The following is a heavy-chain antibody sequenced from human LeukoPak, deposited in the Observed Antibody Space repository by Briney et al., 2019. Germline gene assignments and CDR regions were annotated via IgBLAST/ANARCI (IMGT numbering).Heavy chain of an antibody. V-gene: IGHV3-15*01. D-gene: IGHD3-22*01. CDR1: GFTVSHAW. CDR3: TTGNYDTSGGSFDI. CDR2: IKTKSDGGTT. J-gene: IGHJ3*02. Sequence: GGSLRLSCAASGFTVSHAWMSWVRQAPEKGLEWVGRIKTKSDGGTTDYAAPVKGRFTISRDDSENTLYLQMNSLKSEDTGVYYCTTGNYDTSGGSFDIWGQGTVVTVSS.